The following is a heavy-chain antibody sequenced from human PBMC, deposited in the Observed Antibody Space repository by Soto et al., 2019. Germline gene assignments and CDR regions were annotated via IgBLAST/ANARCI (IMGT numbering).Heavy chain of an antibody. J-gene: IGHJ3*02. CDR3: AREFEVGATGGGVFDI. Sequence: GGSLRLSCAASGFSFSSYSMNWVRQAPGKGLEWVSSISSSSSYIYYADSVKGRFTISRDNAKNSLYLQMNSLRAEDTVVYYCAREFEVGATGGGVFDIWGKGTMVTVSS. V-gene: IGHV3-21*01. CDR2: ISSSSSYI. D-gene: IGHD1-26*01. CDR1: GFSFSSYS.